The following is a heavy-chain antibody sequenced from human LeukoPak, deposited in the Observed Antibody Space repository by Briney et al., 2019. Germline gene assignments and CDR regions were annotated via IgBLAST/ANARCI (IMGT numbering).Heavy chain of an antibody. CDR1: GYTFTGYY. V-gene: IGHV1-2*02. J-gene: IGHJ6*02. CDR2: INPNSGGT. Sequence: ASVKVSCKASGYTFTGYYMHWVRQVPGQGLEWMGWINPNSGGTNYAQKFQGRVTMTRDTSISTAYMELSRLRSDDTAVYYCASGFIAAAGFYYYGMDVWGQGTTVTVSS. CDR3: ASGFIAAAGFYYYGMDV. D-gene: IGHD6-13*01.